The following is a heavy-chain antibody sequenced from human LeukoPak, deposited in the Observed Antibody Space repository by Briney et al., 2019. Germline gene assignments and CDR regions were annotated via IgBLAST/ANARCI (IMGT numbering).Heavy chain of an antibody. CDR2: ISNSGSMI. CDR1: GFTFSSYW. J-gene: IGHJ4*02. CDR3: ARGPISGWSADY. D-gene: IGHD6-19*01. V-gene: IGHV3-48*02. Sequence: GGSLRLSCAASGFTFSSYWMSWVRQAPGKGLEWVSYISNSGSMIYYADSVKGRFTLSRDNAKNSLYLQMNSLRDEDTAVYYCARGPISGWSADYWGQGILVTVSS.